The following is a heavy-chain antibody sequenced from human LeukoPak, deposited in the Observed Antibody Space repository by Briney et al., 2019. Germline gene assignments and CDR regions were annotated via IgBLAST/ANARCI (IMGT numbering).Heavy chain of an antibody. CDR2: INPSGGST. CDR3: ARARGCSSTSCYGHFDY. V-gene: IGHV1-46*01. D-gene: IGHD2-2*01. J-gene: IGHJ4*02. Sequence: ASVKVSCKASGYTFTSYYMHWVRHAPGQGLEWMGIINPSGGSTSYAQKFQGRVTMTRDTSTSTVYMELSSLRSEDTAVYYCARARGCSSTSCYGHFDYWGQGTLVTVSS. CDR1: GYTFTSYY.